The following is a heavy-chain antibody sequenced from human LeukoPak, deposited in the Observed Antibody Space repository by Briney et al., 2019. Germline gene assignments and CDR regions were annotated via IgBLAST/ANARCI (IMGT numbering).Heavy chain of an antibody. V-gene: IGHV3-7*01. Sequence: GGSLRVSCAASGFTFIRHWMSWVRQTRGKGLERVAHMNQDGSAIYYVGSVKGRFTISRDNAKNSLCLQMTGLTVADTAVYYCARTVPGYPDDYFDYWGQGTLVTVSS. CDR2: MNQDGSAI. CDR1: GFTFIRHW. D-gene: IGHD6-19*01. J-gene: IGHJ4*02. CDR3: ARTVPGYPDDYFDY.